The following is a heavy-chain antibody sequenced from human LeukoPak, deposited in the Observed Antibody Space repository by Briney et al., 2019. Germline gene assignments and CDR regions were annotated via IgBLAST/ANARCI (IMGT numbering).Heavy chain of an antibody. CDR1: GLTFSSYA. CDR3: AREPPHSGRDAFDI. CDR2: ISYDGSNK. V-gene: IGHV3-30*04. D-gene: IGHD1-26*01. Sequence: GGSLRLSCAASGLTFSSYAMHWVRQAPGKGLEWVAVISYDGSNKYYADSVKGRFTISRDNSKNTLYLQMNSLRAEDTAVYYCAREPPHSGRDAFDIWGQGTMVTVSS. J-gene: IGHJ3*02.